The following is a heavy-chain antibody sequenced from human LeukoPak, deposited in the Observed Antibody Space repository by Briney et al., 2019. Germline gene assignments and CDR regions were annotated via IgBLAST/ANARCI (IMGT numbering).Heavy chain of an antibody. CDR3: ARQASRRFDP. J-gene: IGHJ5*02. Sequence: KPSQTLSLTCAISGDSVPNNNVAWNWFRQSPSRGLEWLGRTYYTSKWNNDYAESVQSRIAVNPDTSKNQFSLHLNSVSPEDTAMYYCARQASRRFDPWGQGTLVTVSS. CDR2: TYYTSKWNN. V-gene: IGHV6-1*01. CDR1: GDSVPNNNVA.